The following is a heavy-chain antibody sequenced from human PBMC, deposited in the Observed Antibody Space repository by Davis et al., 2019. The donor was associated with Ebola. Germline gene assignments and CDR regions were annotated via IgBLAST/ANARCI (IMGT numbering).Heavy chain of an antibody. CDR3: VKDTSNVWFYV. CDR2: LGLSADT. CDR1: GLVFSSYV. D-gene: IGHD6-19*01. V-gene: IGHV3-23*01. Sequence: GESLKISCAASGLVFSSYVMSWVRRAPGKGLEWVSTLGLSADTYYADSVKGRFTISRDNSKNTLHLQMNSLRVEDTAIYYCVKDTSNVWFYVWGQGTMVTVSS. J-gene: IGHJ3*01.